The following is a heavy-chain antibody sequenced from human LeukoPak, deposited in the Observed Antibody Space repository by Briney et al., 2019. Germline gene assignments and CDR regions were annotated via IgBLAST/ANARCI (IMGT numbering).Heavy chain of an antibody. D-gene: IGHD3-10*01. Sequence: PGGSLRLSCAASGFTFSSYAMSWVRQAPGKGLEWVAVIWYDGSNKYYADSVKGRFTISRDNSKNTLYLQINSLRAEDTAVYYCARANYGSGSNYYYGLDVWGQGTTVTVSS. J-gene: IGHJ6*02. CDR3: ARANYGSGSNYYYGLDV. V-gene: IGHV3-33*08. CDR1: GFTFSSYA. CDR2: IWYDGSNK.